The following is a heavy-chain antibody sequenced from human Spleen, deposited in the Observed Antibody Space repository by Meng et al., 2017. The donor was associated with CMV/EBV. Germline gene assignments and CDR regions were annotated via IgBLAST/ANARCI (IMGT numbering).Heavy chain of an antibody. V-gene: IGHV3-30*02. CDR2: IRYDGSDK. D-gene: IGHD6-13*01. Sequence: GESLKISCAPSGFSFSSYGMHWVRQAPGKGLEWVAFIRYDGSDKFYVDSVKGRFTISRDNSKNTLYLQMNSLRAEDTAVYYCARDRESYSSSWYTSMDVWGQGTTVTVSS. CDR1: GFSFSSYG. CDR3: ARDRESYSSSWYTSMDV. J-gene: IGHJ6*02.